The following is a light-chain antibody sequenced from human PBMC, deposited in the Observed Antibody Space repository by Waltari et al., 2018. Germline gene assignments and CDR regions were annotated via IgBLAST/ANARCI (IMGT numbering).Light chain of an antibody. CDR2: KDS. V-gene: IGLV3-27*01. Sequence: SYELTQPSSVSVSPGQTARITCSGDVLAKRYTRWFQQKPGQAPVLVIYKDSERPSGIPGRFAGARSGTTVTLTISGAQVEDEADYYCYSVDDNKRVFGGGTKLTVL. CDR3: YSVDDNKRV. CDR1: VLAKRY. J-gene: IGLJ2*01.